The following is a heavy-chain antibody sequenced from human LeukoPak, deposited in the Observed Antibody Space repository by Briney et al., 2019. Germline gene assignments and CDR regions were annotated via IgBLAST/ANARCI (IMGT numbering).Heavy chain of an antibody. Sequence: GGSLRLSCMASGFTFDDHAMHWVRQAPGKGLEWVAGISWNSGNIAYADSVKGRFSISRDNAENSVYLQMDGLVSEDTALYYCTKATGYNWNDKDAFDVWGQGAMVTVSS. CDR1: GFTFDDHA. J-gene: IGHJ3*01. CDR3: TKATGYNWNDKDAFDV. CDR2: ISWNSGNI. D-gene: IGHD1-1*01. V-gene: IGHV3-9*01.